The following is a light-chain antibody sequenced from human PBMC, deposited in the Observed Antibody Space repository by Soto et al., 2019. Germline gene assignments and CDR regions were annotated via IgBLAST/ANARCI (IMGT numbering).Light chain of an antibody. Sequence: DIQMTQSPSTLSASVGDRVTITCRASQSISSWLAWYKQKPGKAPELLIYQASTLESGVPSRFSVSGSATEFTLTISSLQPDDFATYYCQQYKTYSRTFGQGTKVDIK. J-gene: IGKJ1*01. V-gene: IGKV1-5*03. CDR2: QAS. CDR3: QQYKTYSRT. CDR1: QSISSW.